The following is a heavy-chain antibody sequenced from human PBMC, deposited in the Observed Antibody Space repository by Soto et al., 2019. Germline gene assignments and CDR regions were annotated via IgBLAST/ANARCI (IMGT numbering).Heavy chain of an antibody. Sequence: PGGSLRLSCAASGFTYSTTWMHWVRQAPGKGLVWVSHINSDGTTTTCADSVKGRFTISRDNAKNTVHLQMNSLRAEDTAVYYCATDGSYAQHVWGQGTTVTVSS. CDR3: ATDGSYAQHV. J-gene: IGHJ6*02. CDR1: GFTYSTTW. V-gene: IGHV3-74*01. D-gene: IGHD2-2*01. CDR2: INSDGTTT.